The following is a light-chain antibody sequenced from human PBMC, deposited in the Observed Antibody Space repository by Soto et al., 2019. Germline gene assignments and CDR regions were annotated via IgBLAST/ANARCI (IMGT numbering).Light chain of an antibody. CDR1: QSVSSSY. J-gene: IGKJ2*01. V-gene: IGKV3-20*01. Sequence: IVLTQSPGTLSLSPGERATLSCRASQSVSSSYLAWYQQKPDQAPRLRIYGASGRATGIPDRFSGSGSGTDFTLTISRLEPEDFAGYYCQQDGSSPPYTFGQGTKLEIK. CDR3: QQDGSSPPYT. CDR2: GAS.